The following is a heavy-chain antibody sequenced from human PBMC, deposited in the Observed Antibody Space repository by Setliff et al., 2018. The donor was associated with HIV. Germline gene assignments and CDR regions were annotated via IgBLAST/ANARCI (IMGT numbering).Heavy chain of an antibody. D-gene: IGHD5-12*01. CDR1: GYSIRDNFF. CDR3: ARQNSGYAPGPFDY. Sequence: PSETLSLTCAVSGYSIRDNFFWGWVRQPPGKGLEWIGSIFYTGTTYYNPSLKSRVTLSLDTSKNQFSLELTSVTAADTAVYYCARQNSGYAPGPFDYWGQGILVTVSS. V-gene: IGHV4-38-2*01. CDR2: IFYTGTT. J-gene: IGHJ4*02.